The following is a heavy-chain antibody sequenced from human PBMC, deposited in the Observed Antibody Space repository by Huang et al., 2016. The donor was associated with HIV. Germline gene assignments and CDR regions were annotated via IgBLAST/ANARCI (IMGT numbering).Heavy chain of an antibody. CDR1: GYSFASYD. CDR2: RNPNSGNT. J-gene: IGHJ4*02. V-gene: IGHV1-8*01. D-gene: IGHD6-6*01. CDR3: VRGWYIAALPYFDY. Sequence: QVQLVQSGAEVRKPGASVKVSCEASGYSFASYDINWVRQATGQGLEWMGWRNPNSGNTGYAQKVQGRVTMTRNTSISTAYMELSSLRSEDTAKYFCVRGWYIAALPYFDYWGQGTLVTVSS.